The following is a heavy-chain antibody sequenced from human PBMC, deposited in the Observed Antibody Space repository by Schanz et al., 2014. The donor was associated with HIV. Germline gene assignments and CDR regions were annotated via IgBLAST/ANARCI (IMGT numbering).Heavy chain of an antibody. CDR1: GGTFINYA. CDR3: ARGALYYYDSTGYYHLDY. D-gene: IGHD3-22*01. Sequence: QVQLVQSGAEVKKPGSSVKVFCRASGGTFINYAFSWVRQAPGQGLEWMGGIIPLFGTSNYAQKFQGRATITADESTSTAYMELSSLRSEDTAVYYCARGALYYYDSTGYYHLDYWGQGTLVTVSS. CDR2: IIPLFGTS. J-gene: IGHJ4*02. V-gene: IGHV1-69*01.